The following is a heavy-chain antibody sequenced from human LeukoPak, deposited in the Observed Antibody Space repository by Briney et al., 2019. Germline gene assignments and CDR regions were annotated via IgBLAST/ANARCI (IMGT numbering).Heavy chain of an antibody. CDR3: ARGRNSVYYFNVVAPSYFDY. CDR2: INPNSGGT. Sequence: ASGKVSCKASGYTFTGYYMHWVRQAPGQGLEWMGRINPNSGGTNYAQKFQGRVTMTRDTSINTAYMDLSRLRSDDTAVYYCARGRNSVYYFNVVAPSYFDYWGQGTLVTVSS. V-gene: IGHV1-2*06. D-gene: IGHD3-22*01. CDR1: GYTFTGYY. J-gene: IGHJ4*02.